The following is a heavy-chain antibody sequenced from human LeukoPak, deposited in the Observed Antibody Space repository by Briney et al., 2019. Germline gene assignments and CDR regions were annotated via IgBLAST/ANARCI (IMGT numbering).Heavy chain of an antibody. CDR2: IKSNIDGGTI. Sequence: GGSLRLSCAASGFILSNAWMSWVRQAPGKGLEWVGRIKSNIDGGTIDYAAPVKGRFTISRDNSKNTLYLQMNSLRAEDTAVYYCARVVLLPSYYFDYWGQGTLVTVSS. J-gene: IGHJ4*02. CDR3: ARVVLLPSYYFDY. D-gene: IGHD2-15*01. V-gene: IGHV3-15*01. CDR1: GFILSNAW.